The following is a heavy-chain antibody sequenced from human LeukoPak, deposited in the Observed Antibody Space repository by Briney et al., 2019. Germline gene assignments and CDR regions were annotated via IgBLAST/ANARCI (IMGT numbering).Heavy chain of an antibody. Sequence: SETLSLTCAVYGGSFSGYYWSWIRQPPGKGLEWIGEINHSGSTNYNPSLKSRVTISVDTSKNQFSLKLTSVTAADTAIYYCSSPPYWVVGPDVFDIWGQGTMVTVSS. CDR2: INHSGST. J-gene: IGHJ3*02. CDR3: SSPPYWVVGPDVFDI. CDR1: GGSFSGYY. V-gene: IGHV4-34*01. D-gene: IGHD2-15*01.